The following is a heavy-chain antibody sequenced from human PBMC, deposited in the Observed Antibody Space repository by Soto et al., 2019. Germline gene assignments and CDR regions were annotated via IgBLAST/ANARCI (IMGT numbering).Heavy chain of an antibody. CDR1: GGSLSGYY. CDR3: AREVGYYSAARRNLYFDY. CDR2: INHTGDT. Sequence: SETLSLTCAVSGGSLSGYYWSWVRQTPGKGLEWIGDINHTGDTNYNPSLKSRVMISVDTAKTQFSLNVTSVTAADTAVYYCAREVGYYSAARRNLYFDYWGPGTLVTVSS. V-gene: IGHV4-34*01. D-gene: IGHD2-15*01. J-gene: IGHJ4*02.